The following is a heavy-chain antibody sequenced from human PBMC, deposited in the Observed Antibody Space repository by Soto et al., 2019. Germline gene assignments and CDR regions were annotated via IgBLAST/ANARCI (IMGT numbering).Heavy chain of an antibody. D-gene: IGHD2-15*01. CDR3: AREGVVVAATGNYYYYGMDV. Sequence: QVQLVESGGGVVQPGRSLRLSCAASGFTFSSYAMHWVRQAPGKGLEWVAVISYDGSNKYYADSVKGRFTISRDNSKNTLYLQMNSLRAEDTAVYYCAREGVVVAATGNYYYYGMDVW. CDR1: GFTFSSYA. CDR2: ISYDGSNK. J-gene: IGHJ6*01. V-gene: IGHV3-30-3*01.